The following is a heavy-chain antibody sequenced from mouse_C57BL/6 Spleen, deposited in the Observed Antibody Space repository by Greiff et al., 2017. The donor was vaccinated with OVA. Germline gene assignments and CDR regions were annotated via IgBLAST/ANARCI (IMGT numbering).Heavy chain of an antibody. D-gene: IGHD2-5*01. V-gene: IGHV14-3*01. CDR3: VLYYSNYAD. Sequence: VQLQQSVAELVRPGASVKLSCTASGFNIKKTYMHWVKQRPEQGLEWIGRIDPANGNTKYAPKFQGKATITADTSSNTAYLQLSSLTSEDTAIYYCVLYYSNYADWGQGTTLTVSS. CDR1: GFNIKKTY. CDR2: IDPANGNT. J-gene: IGHJ2*01.